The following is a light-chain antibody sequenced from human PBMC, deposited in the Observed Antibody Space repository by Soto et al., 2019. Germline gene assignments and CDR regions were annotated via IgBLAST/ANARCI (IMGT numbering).Light chain of an antibody. V-gene: IGKV3-15*01. Sequence: EIVMTQSPATLSVSPGERATLSCRASQSVSSNLAWYQQKPGQAPRLLIYGASTRATGIPARFSGSVSGTEFTLIISSLQSEDFAVYYCLQYNNWPWTFGQGTKVEIK. CDR1: QSVSSN. CDR2: GAS. CDR3: LQYNNWPWT. J-gene: IGKJ1*01.